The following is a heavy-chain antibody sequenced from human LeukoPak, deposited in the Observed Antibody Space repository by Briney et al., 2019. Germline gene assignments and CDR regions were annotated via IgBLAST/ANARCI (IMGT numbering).Heavy chain of an antibody. V-gene: IGHV3-30-3*01. D-gene: IGHD1-26*01. CDR1: GFTFSSYA. CDR3: ASLWELLPSAFDI. Sequence: GGSLRLSCAASGFTFSSYAMHWVRQAPGKGLEWVAVISYDGSNKYYADSVKGRFTISRDNSKNTLYLQMNSLRAEDTAVYYCASLWELLPSAFDIWGQGTMVTVSS. J-gene: IGHJ3*02. CDR2: ISYDGSNK.